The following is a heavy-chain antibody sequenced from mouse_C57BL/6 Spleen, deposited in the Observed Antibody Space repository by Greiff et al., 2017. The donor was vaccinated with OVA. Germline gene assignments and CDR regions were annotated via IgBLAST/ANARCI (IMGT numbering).Heavy chain of an antibody. CDR2: IYPGSGNT. CDR1: GYTFTDYY. Sequence: QVQLQQSGAELVRPGASVKLSCKASGYTFTDYYINWVKQRPGQGLEWIARIYPGSGNTYYNEKFKSKATLTVDTSSSTAYMQLSSLTSEDSAVYYCARDSNFDYWGQGTTLTVSS. CDR3: ARDSNFDY. J-gene: IGHJ2*01. V-gene: IGHV1-76*01. D-gene: IGHD2-5*01.